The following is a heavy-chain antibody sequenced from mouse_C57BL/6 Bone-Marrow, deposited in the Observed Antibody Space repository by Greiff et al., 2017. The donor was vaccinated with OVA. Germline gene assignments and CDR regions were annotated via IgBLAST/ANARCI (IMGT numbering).Heavy chain of an antibody. Sequence: EVQVVESGGGLVKPGGSLKLSCAASGFTFSSYAMSWVRQTPEKRLEWVATISDGGSYTYYPDNVKGRFTISRDNAKNNLYLQMSHLKSEDTAMYYCARDDSNYRFAYWGQGTLVTVSA. CDR1: GFTFSSYA. J-gene: IGHJ3*01. D-gene: IGHD2-5*01. V-gene: IGHV5-4*01. CDR3: ARDDSNYRFAY. CDR2: ISDGGSYT.